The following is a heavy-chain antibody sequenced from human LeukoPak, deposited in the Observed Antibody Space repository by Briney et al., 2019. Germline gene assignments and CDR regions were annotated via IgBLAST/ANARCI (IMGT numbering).Heavy chain of an antibody. CDR1: GGPFSGYF. CDR2: IHNSGTT. CDR3: AGRYYYNLGSFPFDF. J-gene: IGHJ4*02. V-gene: IGHV4-34*01. D-gene: IGHD1-26*01. Sequence: SETLSLTCAVSGGPFSGYFWSWIRQSSGKGLEWIGEIHNSGTTNYNPSLNSRVTISEDTSKNQFYLNLSSVTAADTAVYYCAGRYYYNLGSFPFDFLGQGTLVTASS.